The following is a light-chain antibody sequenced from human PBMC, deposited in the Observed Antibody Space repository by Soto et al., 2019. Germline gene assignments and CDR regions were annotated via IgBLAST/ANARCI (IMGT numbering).Light chain of an antibody. CDR3: QQYNSYSYT. CDR1: QSFSNW. Sequence: DIQMTQSPSTLSASVGDRVSITCRASQSFSNWLAWYQQKPGKAPKLLIYDVSSLENGVPSRFSGSGSGTEFTLTISSLQPDVSAIYYCQQYNSYSYTFGQGTKLEI. J-gene: IGKJ2*01. V-gene: IGKV1-5*01. CDR2: DVS.